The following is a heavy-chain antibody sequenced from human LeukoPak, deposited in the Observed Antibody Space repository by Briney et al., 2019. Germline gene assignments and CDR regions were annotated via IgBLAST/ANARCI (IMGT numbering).Heavy chain of an antibody. CDR2: ITASGSIT. CDR3: AKGTGSHYFYYYMDV. J-gene: IGHJ6*03. D-gene: IGHD6-19*01. V-gene: IGHV3-23*01. CDR1: GFSYITYA. Sequence: GGSLRLPCAASGFSYITYAMSWVRRAPGKGLEWVAAITASGSITYHADSVKGRFTVSRDNPKETMYLQMDSLRVADTAVYYCAKGTGSHYFYYYMDVWGKGTTVSVS.